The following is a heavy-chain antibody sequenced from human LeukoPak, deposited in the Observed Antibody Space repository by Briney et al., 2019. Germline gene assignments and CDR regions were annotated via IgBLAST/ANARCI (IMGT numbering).Heavy chain of an antibody. J-gene: IGHJ6*03. CDR3: ARAVVPAAIYYYMDV. CDR1: GFTFSSYG. CDR2: ISYDGSNK. Sequence: GGSLRLSCAASGFTFSSYGMHWVRQAPGKGLEWVAVISYDGSNKYYADSVKGRFTISRDNAKNSLYLQMNSLRAEDTAVYYCARAVVPAAIYYYMDVWGKGTTVTVSS. V-gene: IGHV3-30*03. D-gene: IGHD2-2*02.